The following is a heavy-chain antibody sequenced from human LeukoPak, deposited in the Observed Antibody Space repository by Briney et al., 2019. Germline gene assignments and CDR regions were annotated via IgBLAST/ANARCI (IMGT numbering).Heavy chain of an antibody. V-gene: IGHV3-15*01. J-gene: IGHJ4*02. Sequence: VKPGGSLRLSCAASGFTFSNAWMSWVRQAPGKGLEWVGLIKSKTDGGTTDYAAPVKGRFTISRDDSKNTLYLQMNSLKTEDTAVYYCTTDFLMVRGGRGYWGQGTLVTVSS. CDR3: TTDFLMVRGGRGY. D-gene: IGHD3-10*01. CDR1: GFTFSNAW. CDR2: IKSKTDGGTT.